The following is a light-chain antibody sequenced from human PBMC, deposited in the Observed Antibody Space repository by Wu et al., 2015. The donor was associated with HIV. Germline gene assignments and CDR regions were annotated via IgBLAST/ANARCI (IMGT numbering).Light chain of an antibody. Sequence: EIVLTQSPATLPLSPGERATLSCRASQSVSSHLAWFQQKPGQAPRLLIYGSSNRATGTPARFSGSGSGTDFSLTISSLEPEDFALYYCQQRSNWPWTFGQGTKVEIK. CDR3: QQRSNWPWT. J-gene: IGKJ1*01. V-gene: IGKV3-11*01. CDR1: QSVSSH. CDR2: GSS.